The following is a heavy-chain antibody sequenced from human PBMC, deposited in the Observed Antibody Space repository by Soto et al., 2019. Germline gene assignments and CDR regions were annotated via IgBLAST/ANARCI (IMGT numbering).Heavy chain of an antibody. CDR2: INAGNGNT. CDR3: ARVISTFGPRDAFDI. J-gene: IGHJ3*02. CDR1: GYTFTSYA. V-gene: IGHV1-3*01. D-gene: IGHD3-10*01. Sequence: QVQLVQSGAEVKKPGASVKVSCKASGYTFTSYAMHWVRQAPGQRLEWMGWINAGNGNTKYSQKFQGRVTITRDTSASTAYMELSSLRSEDTAVYYCARVISTFGPRDAFDIWGQGTMVTVSS.